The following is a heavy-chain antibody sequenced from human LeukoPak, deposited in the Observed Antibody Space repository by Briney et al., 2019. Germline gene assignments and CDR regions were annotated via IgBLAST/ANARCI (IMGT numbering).Heavy chain of an antibody. Sequence: PGGSLRLSCTASGFTFSRYRMSWVRQAPGKGLEWVANIKQDGSEKYYVDSVKGRFTISRDNAKNSLYLQMNSLRAEDTAVYYCAKSSQGAFDIWGQGTMVTVSS. CDR3: AKSSQGAFDI. CDR2: IKQDGSEK. D-gene: IGHD6-13*01. V-gene: IGHV3-7*02. J-gene: IGHJ3*02. CDR1: GFTFSRYR.